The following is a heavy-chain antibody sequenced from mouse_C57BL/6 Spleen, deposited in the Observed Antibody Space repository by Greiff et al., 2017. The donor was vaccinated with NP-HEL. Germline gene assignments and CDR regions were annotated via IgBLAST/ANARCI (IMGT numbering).Heavy chain of an antibody. D-gene: IGHD2-3*01. V-gene: IGHV5-17*01. CDR2: ISSGSSTI. J-gene: IGHJ2*01. CDR3: AKDGYYQYYFDY. Sequence: DVMLVESGGGLVKPGGSLKLSCAASGFTFSDYGMHWVRQAPEKGLEWVAYISSGSSTIYYADTVKGRFTISRDNAKNTLFLQLTSLRSEDTAMYYCAKDGYYQYYFDYWGQGTTLTVSS. CDR1: GFTFSDYG.